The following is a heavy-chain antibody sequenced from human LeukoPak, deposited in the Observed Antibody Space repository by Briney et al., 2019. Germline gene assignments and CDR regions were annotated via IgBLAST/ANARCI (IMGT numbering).Heavy chain of an antibody. D-gene: IGHD3-10*01. CDR3: TRQITMVRGVSSD. CDR1: GFTFSGSA. J-gene: IGHJ4*02. V-gene: IGHV3-73*01. CDR2: IRSKANSYAT. Sequence: GGSLKLSCAASGFTFSGSAMHWVRQASGKGLEWVGRIRSKANSYATAYAASVKGRFTISRDDSKNTAYLQMNSLKTEDTAVYYCTRQITMVRGVSSDWGQGTLVTVSS.